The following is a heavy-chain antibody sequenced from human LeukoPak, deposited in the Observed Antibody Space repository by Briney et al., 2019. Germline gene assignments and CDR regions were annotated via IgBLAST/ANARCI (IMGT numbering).Heavy chain of an antibody. CDR2: IWYDGSNK. J-gene: IGHJ4*02. Sequence: GGSLRLSCLTSGFTLSTNAMSWVRQAPGKGLEWVAVIWYDGSNKYYADSVKGRFTISRDNSKNTPYLQMSSLRAEDTAVYYCVREKSGYTNGWYLFDYWGQGTLVTVSS. D-gene: IGHD6-19*01. CDR3: VREKSGYTNGWYLFDY. V-gene: IGHV3-33*08. CDR1: GFTLSTNA.